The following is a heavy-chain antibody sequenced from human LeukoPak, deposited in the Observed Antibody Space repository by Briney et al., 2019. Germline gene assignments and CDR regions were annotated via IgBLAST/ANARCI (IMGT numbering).Heavy chain of an antibody. Sequence: GGSLRLSCAASGFTFRSYSMKWVRQAPGKGLERVSSVSSSSSYIYYADSVKGRFTISRDNAKNLLYLQMNSLRAEDTAVYYCARYSDTGYSSSWYSTPFDYWGQGTLVTVSS. CDR1: GFTFRSYS. J-gene: IGHJ4*02. CDR2: VSSSSSYI. V-gene: IGHV3-21*06. D-gene: IGHD6-13*01. CDR3: ARYSDTGYSSSWYSTPFDY.